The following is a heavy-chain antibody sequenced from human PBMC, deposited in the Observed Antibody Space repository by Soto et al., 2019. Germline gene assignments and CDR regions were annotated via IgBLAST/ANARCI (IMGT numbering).Heavy chain of an antibody. J-gene: IGHJ4*02. CDR1: GYSFTSYW. V-gene: IGHV5-51*01. Sequence: GESLKISCKGSGYSFTSYWIGWVRQMPGKGLEWMGIIYPGDSDTRYSPSFQGQVTISADKSISTAYLQWSSLKASDTAMYYCARPQYYYDSSGPGALDYWGQGTLVTVSS. CDR3: ARPQYYYDSSGPGALDY. CDR2: IYPGDSDT. D-gene: IGHD3-22*01.